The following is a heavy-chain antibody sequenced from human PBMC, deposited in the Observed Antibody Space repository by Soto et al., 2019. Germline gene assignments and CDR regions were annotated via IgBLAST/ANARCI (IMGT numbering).Heavy chain of an antibody. CDR1: GFSFRNYE. CDR3: TRRVKLAIDS. J-gene: IGHJ4*02. CDR2: ISSSGSTM. Sequence: GGSLRLSCVASGFSFRNYEMNWVRQAPGKGLEWLSYISSSGSTMYYADSVKGRFTISRDNAKNSLSLQINSLRAEDTALYYCTRRVKLAIDSWGQGTRVTVSS. V-gene: IGHV3-48*03. D-gene: IGHD6-13*01.